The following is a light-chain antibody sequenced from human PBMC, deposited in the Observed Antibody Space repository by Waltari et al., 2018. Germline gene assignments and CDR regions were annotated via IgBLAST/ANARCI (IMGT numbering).Light chain of an antibody. CDR1: QSVSGN. CDR2: GAS. CDR3: QQYNDWPQT. J-gene: IGKJ2*01. V-gene: IGKV3-15*01. Sequence: IVMTQSPATLSVSPGERVTLSCRASQSVSGNLACYQQKPGQAPRLRMYGASTRAAGVPTRFSGSGSGTEFTVTISSLQSEDFAVYYCQQYNDWPQTFGQGTKLETK.